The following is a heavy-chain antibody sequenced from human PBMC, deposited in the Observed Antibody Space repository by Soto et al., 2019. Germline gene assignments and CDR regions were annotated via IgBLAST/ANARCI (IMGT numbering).Heavy chain of an antibody. CDR3: ARGAPMVRGVIIRSFDY. CDR1: GGSISSGGYY. J-gene: IGHJ4*02. V-gene: IGHV4-31*03. Sequence: QVQLQESGPGLVKPSQTLSLTCTVSGGSISSGGYYWSWIRQHPGKGLEWIGYIYYSGSTYYNPSLKSRVTISVDTSKNQFSLQLSSVTAADTAVYYCARGAPMVRGVIIRSFDYWGQGTLVTVSS. D-gene: IGHD3-10*01. CDR2: IYYSGST.